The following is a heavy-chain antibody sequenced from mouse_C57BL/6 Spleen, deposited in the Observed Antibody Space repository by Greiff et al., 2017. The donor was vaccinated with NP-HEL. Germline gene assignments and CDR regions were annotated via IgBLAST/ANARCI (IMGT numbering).Heavy chain of an antibody. D-gene: IGHD2-2*01. V-gene: IGHV1-64*01. CDR2: IHPNSGST. CDR3: ARGEGYDDLYAMDY. CDR1: GYTFTSYW. J-gene: IGHJ4*01. Sequence: QVQLKQPGAELVMPGASVKLSCKASGYTFTSYWMHWVKQRPGQGLEWIGMIHPNSGSTNYNEKFKSKATLTVDKSASTAYMQLSSLTSEDSAVYYCARGEGYDDLYAMDYWGQGTSVTVSS.